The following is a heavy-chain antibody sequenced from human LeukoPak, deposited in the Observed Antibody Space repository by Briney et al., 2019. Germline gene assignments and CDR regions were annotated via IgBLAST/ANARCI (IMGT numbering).Heavy chain of an antibody. Sequence: GASVKVSCKASGYTFTSYGISWVRQAPGQGLEWMGWISAYNGNTNYAQKLQGRVTMTTDTSTSTAYMELRSLRSDDTAVYYCARATYFDWLLGPDYYYYMDVWGQGTMVTVSS. D-gene: IGHD3-9*01. CDR1: GYTFTSYG. CDR3: ARATYFDWLLGPDYYYYMDV. CDR2: ISAYNGNT. J-gene: IGHJ6*03. V-gene: IGHV1-18*01.